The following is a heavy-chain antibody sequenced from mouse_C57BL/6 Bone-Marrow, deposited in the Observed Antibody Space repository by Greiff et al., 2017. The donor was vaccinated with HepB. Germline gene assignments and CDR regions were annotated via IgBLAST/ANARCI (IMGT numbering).Heavy chain of an antibody. Sequence: QVQLQQPGAELVMPGASVKLSCKASGYTFTSYWMHWVKQRPGQGLEWIGEIDPSDSYTNYNQKFKGKSTLTVDKSSSTAYMQLSSLTSEDSAVYYCARSSYYYGSSPYWYCDVWGTGTTVTVSS. J-gene: IGHJ1*03. V-gene: IGHV1-69*01. CDR3: ARSSYYYGSSPYWYCDV. CDR2: IDPSDSYT. D-gene: IGHD1-1*01. CDR1: GYTFTSYW.